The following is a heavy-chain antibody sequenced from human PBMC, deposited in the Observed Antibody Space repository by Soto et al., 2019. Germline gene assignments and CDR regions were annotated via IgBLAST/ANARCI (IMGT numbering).Heavy chain of an antibody. V-gene: IGHV1-18*01. J-gene: IGHJ4*02. CDR1: GYTFTSYG. Sequence: ASVKVSCKASGYTFTSYGIIWVRQAPGQGLEWMGWISAYNGNTNYAQELQGRVTMTTDTSTSTAYMELRSLRSDDTAVYYCARDAAVGLFDYWGQGTLVTVSS. CDR3: ARDAAVGLFDY. CDR2: ISAYNGNT. D-gene: IGHD1-26*01.